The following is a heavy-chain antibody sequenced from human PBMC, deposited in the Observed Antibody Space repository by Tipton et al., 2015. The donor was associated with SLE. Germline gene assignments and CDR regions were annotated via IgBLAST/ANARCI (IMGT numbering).Heavy chain of an antibody. D-gene: IGHD6-13*01. CDR2: IYYSGST. CDR1: GGSISSYY. J-gene: IGHJ4*02. CDR3: ARVGAAAGLYFDY. Sequence: TLSLTCTVSGGSISSYYWSWIRQPPGKGLEWIGYIYYSGSTNYNPSLKSRVTISVDTSKNQFSLKLSSVTAADTAVYYCARVGAAAGLYFDYWGQGPLVTVSS. V-gene: IGHV4-59*01.